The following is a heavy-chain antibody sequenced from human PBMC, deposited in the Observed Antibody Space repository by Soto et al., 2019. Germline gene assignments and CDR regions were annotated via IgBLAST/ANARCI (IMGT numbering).Heavy chain of an antibody. V-gene: IGHV1-69*13. CDR2: IIPIFGTA. Sequence: SVKVSCKASGGTFSSYAISWVRQAPGQGLEWMGGIIPIFGTANYAQKFQGRVTITADESTSTAYMELSSLRSEDTAVYYCARGSAYCGGDCHFDYWGQGTLVTAPQ. D-gene: IGHD2-21*02. J-gene: IGHJ4*02. CDR1: GGTFSSYA. CDR3: ARGSAYCGGDCHFDY.